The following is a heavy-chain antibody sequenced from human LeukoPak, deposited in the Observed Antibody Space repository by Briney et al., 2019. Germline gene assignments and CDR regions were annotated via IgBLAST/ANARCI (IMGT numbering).Heavy chain of an antibody. CDR3: ARDPGSGRYWFDP. CDR2: IIPIFGTA. CDR1: GYTFIGYF. V-gene: IGHV1-69*13. D-gene: IGHD6-19*01. J-gene: IGHJ5*02. Sequence: SVKVSCKASGYTFIGYFINWVRQAPGQGLEWMGGIIPIFGTANYAQKFQGRVTITADESTSTAYMELSSLRSEDTAVYYCARDPGSGRYWFDPWGQGTLVTVSS.